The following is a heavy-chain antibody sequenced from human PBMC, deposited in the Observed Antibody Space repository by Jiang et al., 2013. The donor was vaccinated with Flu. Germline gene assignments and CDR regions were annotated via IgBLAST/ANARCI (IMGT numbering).Heavy chain of an antibody. V-gene: IGHV1-69*04. CDR1: SSYA. D-gene: IGHD6-13*01. CDR3: ARSSSSWYYFDY. J-gene: IGHJ4*02. CDR2: IIPILGIA. Sequence: SSYAISWCDRPLDKGLEWMGRIIPILGIANYAQKFQGRVTITADKSTSTAYMELSSLRSEDTAVYYCARSSSSWYYFDYWGQGTLVTVSS.